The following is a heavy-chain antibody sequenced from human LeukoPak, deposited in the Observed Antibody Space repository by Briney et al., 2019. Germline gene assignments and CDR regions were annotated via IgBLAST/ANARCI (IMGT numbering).Heavy chain of an antibody. D-gene: IGHD3-22*01. Sequence: PGGSLRLSCAASGFTFSSYAMSWVRQAPGEGLEWVSAISGSGGSTYYADSVKGRFTNSRDNSKNTLYLQMNSLRAEDTAVYYCAKADSSGYYLASGYWGQGTLVTVSS. CDR2: ISGSGGST. V-gene: IGHV3-23*01. CDR3: AKADSSGYYLASGY. CDR1: GFTFSSYA. J-gene: IGHJ4*02.